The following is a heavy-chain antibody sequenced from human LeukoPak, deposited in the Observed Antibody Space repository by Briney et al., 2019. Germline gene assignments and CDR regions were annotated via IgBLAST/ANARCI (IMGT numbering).Heavy chain of an antibody. CDR2: IYTSGST. D-gene: IGHD6-6*01. CDR1: GGSISSGSYY. J-gene: IGHJ6*03. Sequence: SETLSLTCTVSGGSISSGSYYWSWIRQPAGKGLEWIGRIYTSGSTNYNPSLKSRVTISVDTSKNQFSLKLSSVTAADTAVYHCARGYSSSSYYYYYYYMDVWGKGTTVTVSS. CDR3: ARGYSSSSYYYYYYYMDV. V-gene: IGHV4-61*02.